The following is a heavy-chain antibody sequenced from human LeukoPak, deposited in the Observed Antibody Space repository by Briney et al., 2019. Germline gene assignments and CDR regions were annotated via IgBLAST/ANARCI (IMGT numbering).Heavy chain of an antibody. CDR3: ARFDGYNYGS. CDR2: INHSGST. J-gene: IGHJ5*02. Sequence: PSETLSLTCTVSGYSISSGYYWSWIRQPPGKGLEWIGEINHSGSTNYNPSLKSRVTISVDTSKNQFSLKLSSVTAADTAVYYCARFDGYNYGSWGQGTLVTVSS. CDR1: GYSISSGYY. V-gene: IGHV4-38-2*02. D-gene: IGHD5-24*01.